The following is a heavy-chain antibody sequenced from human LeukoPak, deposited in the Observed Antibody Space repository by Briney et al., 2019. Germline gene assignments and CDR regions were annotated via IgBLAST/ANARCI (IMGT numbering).Heavy chain of an antibody. CDR1: GYTFTSYG. J-gene: IGHJ4*02. D-gene: IGHD6-19*01. Sequence: ASVKVSCKASGYTFTSYGISWVQQAPGQGLEWMGWISAYNGNTNYAQKLQGRVTMTTDTSTSTASMELRSLRSDDTAVYYCARADIRAIASSGWYGFDYWGQGTLVTVSS. V-gene: IGHV1-18*01. CDR2: ISAYNGNT. CDR3: ARADIRAIASSGWYGFDY.